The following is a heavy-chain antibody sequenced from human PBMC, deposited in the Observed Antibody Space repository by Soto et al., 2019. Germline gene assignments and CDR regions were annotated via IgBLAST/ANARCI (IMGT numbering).Heavy chain of an antibody. V-gene: IGHV4-30-2*01. CDR1: GGSISSGGYS. D-gene: IGHD2-15*01. CDR2: IYHSGST. Sequence: SETLSLTCAVSGGSISSGGYSWSWIRQPPGKGLEWIGHIYHSGSTYYNPSLKSRVTISVDRSKNQFSLKLSSVTAADTAVYYCARVGGYCSGGSCGKAYFDYWGQGTLVTVSS. J-gene: IGHJ4*02. CDR3: ARVGGYCSGGSCGKAYFDY.